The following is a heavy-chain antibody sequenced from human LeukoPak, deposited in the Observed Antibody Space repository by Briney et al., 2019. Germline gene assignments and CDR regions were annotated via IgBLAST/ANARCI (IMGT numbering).Heavy chain of an antibody. CDR2: ISSNGGST. J-gene: IGHJ6*02. Sequence: GGSLRLSCSASGFTFSSYAMHWVRQAPGKGLEYVSAISSNGGSTYYADSVKGRFTISRDSPKNTLYLQMSSLRAEDAAVYYCVRPYGDYDYYYYGMDVWGQGTTVTVSS. CDR3: VRPYGDYDYYYYGMDV. CDR1: GFTFSSYA. V-gene: IGHV3-64D*06. D-gene: IGHD4-17*01.